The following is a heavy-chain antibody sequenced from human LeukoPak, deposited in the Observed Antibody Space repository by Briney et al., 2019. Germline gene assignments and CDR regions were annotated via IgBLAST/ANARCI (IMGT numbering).Heavy chain of an antibody. CDR2: ISGSVDST. CDR3: AKRANYGDFDY. J-gene: IGHJ4*02. D-gene: IGHD4-17*01. Sequence: PGGSLRLSCAASGFTFSSYAMNWVPQAPGKGLEWVSVISGSVDSTYYADSVKGRFTISRDNSKNMLYLQMNSLRAEDTAVYYCAKRANYGDFDYWGQGTLVTVSS. CDR1: GFTFSSYA. V-gene: IGHV3-23*01.